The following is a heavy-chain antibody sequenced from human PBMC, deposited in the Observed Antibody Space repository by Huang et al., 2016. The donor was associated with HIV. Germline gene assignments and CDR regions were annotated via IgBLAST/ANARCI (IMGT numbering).Heavy chain of an antibody. CDR1: GNTFSGYG. J-gene: IGHJ4*02. V-gene: IGHV1-18*04. CDR3: ARDRRPYSGSYLGY. Sequence: QVQLVQSGAEVKKPGASVKVSCKASGNTFSGYGISWVRQAPGQGLEWMGGIRGYNGNTNDVENLQGRVTMTTDTSTSTAYMELRSLGSDDAAVYYCARDRRPYSGSYLGYWGQGTLVTVSS. CDR2: IRGYNGNT. D-gene: IGHD1-26*01.